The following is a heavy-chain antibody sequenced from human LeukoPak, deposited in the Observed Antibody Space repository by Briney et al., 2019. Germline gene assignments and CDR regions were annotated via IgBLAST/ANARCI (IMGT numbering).Heavy chain of an antibody. J-gene: IGHJ4*02. Sequence: SETLSLTCAVYGGSFSGYYWSWIRQPPGKGLEWIGEINHSGSTNYNPSLKSRVTISVDTSKNQFSLKLSSVTAADTAVYYCARVYYDYVWGSYRYPYFDYWGQGTLVTVSS. CDR3: ARVYYDYVWGSYRYPYFDY. CDR2: INHSGST. CDR1: GGSFSGYY. D-gene: IGHD3-16*02. V-gene: IGHV4-34*01.